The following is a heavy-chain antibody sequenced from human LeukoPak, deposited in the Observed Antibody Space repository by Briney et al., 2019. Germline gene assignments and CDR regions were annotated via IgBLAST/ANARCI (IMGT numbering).Heavy chain of an antibody. CDR2: IKQDGSEK. D-gene: IGHD5-24*01. CDR3: AKLTWGWLQDY. CDR1: GFTFSSYW. V-gene: IGHV3-7*03. Sequence: GGSLRLSCAASGFTFSSYWMSWVRQAPGKGLEWVANIKQDGSEKYYVDSVKGRFTISRDNAKNSLYLRMNSLRAEDTAVYYCAKLTWGWLQDYWGQGTLVTVSS. J-gene: IGHJ4*02.